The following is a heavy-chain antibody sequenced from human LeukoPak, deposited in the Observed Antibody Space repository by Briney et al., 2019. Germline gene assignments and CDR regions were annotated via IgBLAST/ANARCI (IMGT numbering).Heavy chain of an antibody. J-gene: IGHJ4*02. CDR2: ISWNSGSI. Sequence: GGSLRLSCAASGFTFDDYAMHWVRQAPGKGLEWASGISWNSGSIGYADSVKGRFTISRDNAKNSLYLQMNSLRAEDTAVYYCARDEYGGSYYAYWGQGTLVIVSS. CDR3: ARDEYGGSYYAY. V-gene: IGHV3-9*01. CDR1: GFTFDDYA. D-gene: IGHD1-26*01.